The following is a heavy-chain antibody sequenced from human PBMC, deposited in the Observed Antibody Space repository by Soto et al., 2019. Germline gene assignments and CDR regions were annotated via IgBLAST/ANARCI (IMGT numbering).Heavy chain of an antibody. CDR1: GFTFSSYA. D-gene: IGHD2-15*01. CDR3: AKDRYCSGGSCYPGRADY. Sequence: EVQLLESGGGLVQPGGSLRLSCAASGFTFSSYAMSWVRQAPGKGLEWVSAISGSGGSTYYADSVKGWFTISRDNSKNTLYLQMNSLRAEDTAVYYCAKDRYCSGGSCYPGRADYWGQGTLVTVSS. CDR2: ISGSGGST. V-gene: IGHV3-23*01. J-gene: IGHJ4*02.